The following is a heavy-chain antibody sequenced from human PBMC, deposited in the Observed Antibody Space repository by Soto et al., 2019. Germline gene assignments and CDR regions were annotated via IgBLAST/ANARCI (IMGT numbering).Heavy chain of an antibody. CDR1: GGSISSYY. D-gene: IGHD3-10*01. Sequence: QVQLQESGPGLVKPSETLSLTCTVSGGSISSYYWSWIRQPPGKGLEWIGYIYYSGSSNYNPSLKSRVTISLDTSKNPLSLKLSSVTAADTAVYYCATFAPYGGSEYWGQGTLVPVSS. CDR2: IYYSGSS. V-gene: IGHV4-59*08. J-gene: IGHJ4*02. CDR3: ATFAPYGGSEY.